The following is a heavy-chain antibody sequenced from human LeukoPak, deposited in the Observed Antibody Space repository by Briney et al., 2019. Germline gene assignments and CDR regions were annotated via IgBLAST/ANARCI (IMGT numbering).Heavy chain of an antibody. D-gene: IGHD1-14*01. CDR1: GFTFSSYA. CDR2: ISYDGSNK. V-gene: IGHV3-30-3*01. J-gene: IGHJ4*02. CDR3: ASERRYYFDY. Sequence: PGRSLRLSCAASGFTFSSYAMHWVRQAPGKGLEWVAVISYDGSNKYYADSVKGRFTISRDNSKNTLYLQMNSLRAEDTAVYCCASERRYYFDYWGQGTLVTVSS.